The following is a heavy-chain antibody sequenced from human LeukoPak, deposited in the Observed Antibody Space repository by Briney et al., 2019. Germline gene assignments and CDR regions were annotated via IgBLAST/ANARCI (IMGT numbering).Heavy chain of an antibody. V-gene: IGHV1-18*01. CDR1: ENTFTNYG. J-gene: IGHJ3*01. CDR2: FSPYNDDT. Sequence: ASVKVSREASENTFTNYGLNWVRQAPGQRREWMGWFSPYNDDTKYTQKLKGRDTLTADTLTSTAYMELRTLISYYTASYYCAIGQAVITWGCAYVYDVWGQGTTVTVSS. CDR3: AIGQAVITWGCAYVYDV. D-gene: IGHD3-16*01.